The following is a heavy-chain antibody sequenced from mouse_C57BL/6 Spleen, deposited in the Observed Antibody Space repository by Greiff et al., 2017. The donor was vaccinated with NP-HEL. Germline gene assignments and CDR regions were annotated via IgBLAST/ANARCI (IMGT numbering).Heavy chain of an antibody. J-gene: IGHJ1*03. CDR3: ARGGYGSSFGV. Sequence: EVQLQQSGPGMVKPSQSLSLTCTVTGYSITSGYDWHWIRHFPGNKLEWMGYISYSGSTNYNPSLKSRISITHDTSKNHFFLKLNSVTTEDTATYYCARGGYGSSFGVWGTGTTVTVSS. D-gene: IGHD1-1*01. V-gene: IGHV3-1*01. CDR1: GYSITSGYD. CDR2: ISYSGST.